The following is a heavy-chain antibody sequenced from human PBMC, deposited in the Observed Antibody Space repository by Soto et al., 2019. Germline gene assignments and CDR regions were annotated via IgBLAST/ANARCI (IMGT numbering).Heavy chain of an antibody. V-gene: IGHV4-59*08. Sequence: PSETLSRACCGSEDSTNKLCWSWIRQAPGGGLEWIGYIHSTGNTKYNPSLKSRLTLSIDTPKTHLTLNLTSVTAADTAVYFCARHKPNKWNDILDAFDIWGQGTMVTVSS. D-gene: IGHD1-20*01. CDR3: ARHKPNKWNDILDAFDI. CDR1: EDSTNKLC. J-gene: IGHJ3*02. CDR2: IHSTGNT.